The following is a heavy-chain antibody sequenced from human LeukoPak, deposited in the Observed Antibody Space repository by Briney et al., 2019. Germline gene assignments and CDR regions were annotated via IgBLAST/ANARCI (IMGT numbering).Heavy chain of an antibody. Sequence: GASVKVSCKASGYTFTGYYLHWVRQAPGQGPEWMGRMNPNSGGTSYAQKFQGRVTMTRDTSISTAYMELSVLTSDDTAVYYCAYPDGFDYWGQGTLVTVPS. CDR3: AYPDGFDY. J-gene: IGHJ4*02. CDR2: MNPNSGGT. CDR1: GYTFTGYY. V-gene: IGHV1-2*02.